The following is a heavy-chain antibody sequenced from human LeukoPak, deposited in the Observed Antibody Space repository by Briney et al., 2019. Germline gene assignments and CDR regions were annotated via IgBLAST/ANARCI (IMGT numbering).Heavy chain of an antibody. Sequence: SETLSLTGTVSGGSITSYYWSWIRQHAWKGLEWIGRIYTSGSTNHNPSLKSRVTISVDTSKNQFSLKLSSVTAADTAVYYCARDSYGSDYWGQGTLVTVSS. D-gene: IGHD5-18*01. V-gene: IGHV4-4*07. CDR2: IYTSGST. CDR1: GGSITSYY. J-gene: IGHJ4*02. CDR3: ARDSYGSDY.